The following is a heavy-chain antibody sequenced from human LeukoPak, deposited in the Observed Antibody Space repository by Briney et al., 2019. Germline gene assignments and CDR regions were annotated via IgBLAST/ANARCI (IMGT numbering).Heavy chain of an antibody. CDR1: GGSLSGYY. Sequence: SETLSLTCAVYGGSLSGYYWSWIRQPPGKGLEWIGEINHSGSTNYNPSLTSRVTISVDTSKNQVSLKLSSVTAADTAVYYCARVRGSYFLDYWGQGTLVTVSS. D-gene: IGHD1-26*01. CDR3: ARVRGSYFLDY. CDR2: INHSGST. V-gene: IGHV4-34*01. J-gene: IGHJ4*02.